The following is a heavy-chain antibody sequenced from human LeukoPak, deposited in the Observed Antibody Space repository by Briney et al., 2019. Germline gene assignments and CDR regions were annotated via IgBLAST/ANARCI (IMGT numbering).Heavy chain of an antibody. CDR2: ISGGGIST. J-gene: IGHJ4*02. CDR1: GFTFSSYA. D-gene: IGHD4/OR15-4a*01. CDR3: AKDVVLTPGYFDY. V-gene: IGHV3-23*01. Sequence: GGSLRLSCAASGFTFSSYAMSWVRQAPGKGREWVSAISGGGISTYYADSVKGRLTISRDNSKNTLYLQMNSLRAEDTAVYYCAKDVVLTPGYFDYWGQGALVTVSS.